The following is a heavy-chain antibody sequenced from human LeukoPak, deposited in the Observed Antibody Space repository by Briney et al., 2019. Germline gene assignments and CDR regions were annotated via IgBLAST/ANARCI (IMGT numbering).Heavy chain of an antibody. D-gene: IGHD3-9*01. V-gene: IGHV4-30-4*01. CDR2: IYYSGST. Sequence: SETLSLTCTVSGGSISSGDYYWSWIRQPPGKGPEWIGYIYYSGSTYYNPSLKSRLSISVDTSKNQFSLKLNSVTTADTAVYYCARDLGGSLYFWGQGTLVTVSS. CDR1: GGSISSGDYY. CDR3: ARDLGGSLYF. J-gene: IGHJ4*02.